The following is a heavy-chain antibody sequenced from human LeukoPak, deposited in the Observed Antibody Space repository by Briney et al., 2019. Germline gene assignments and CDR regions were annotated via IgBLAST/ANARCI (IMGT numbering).Heavy chain of an antibody. Sequence: GGSLRLSCAASGFTFSSYGMHWVRQAPGQGLEWVSYISSTSGTIYYADSVKGRFTISRDNAKTSLYLQMDSLRDEDTAVYYCARDLWGTSGYRFDYWGQGTLVTVSS. D-gene: IGHD3-22*01. CDR3: ARDLWGTSGYRFDY. V-gene: IGHV3-48*02. CDR1: GFTFSSYG. J-gene: IGHJ4*02. CDR2: ISSTSGTI.